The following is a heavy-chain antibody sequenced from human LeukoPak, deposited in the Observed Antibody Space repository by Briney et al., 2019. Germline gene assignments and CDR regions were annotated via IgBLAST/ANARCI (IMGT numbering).Heavy chain of an antibody. CDR3: ASTVVVAATRSFDP. CDR2: IYYSGSI. D-gene: IGHD2-15*01. J-gene: IGHJ5*02. V-gene: IGHV4-61*01. Sequence: PSETLSLTCTVSGGSVSSGSYYWSWIRQPPGKGLEWIEYIYYSGSINYNPSLKSRVTISVDTSKNQFSLKLSSVTAADTAVYYCASTVVVAATRSFDPWGQGTLVTVSS. CDR1: GGSVSSGSYY.